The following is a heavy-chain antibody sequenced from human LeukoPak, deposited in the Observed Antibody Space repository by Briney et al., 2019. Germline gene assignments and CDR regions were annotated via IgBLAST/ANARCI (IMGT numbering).Heavy chain of an antibody. J-gene: IGHJ6*02. CDR1: GGSVSSGSYY. D-gene: IGHD3-3*01. V-gene: IGHV4-61*01. Sequence: SETLSLTCTVSGGSVSSGSYYWSWIRQPPGKGLEWIGYVHYSGSTNYDPSLKSRVTISLDTSKNQFSLKLSSVSAADTAVYYCATDNYDSRRDYGMAVWGQGTTVTVSS. CDR2: VHYSGST. CDR3: ATDNYDSRRDYGMAV.